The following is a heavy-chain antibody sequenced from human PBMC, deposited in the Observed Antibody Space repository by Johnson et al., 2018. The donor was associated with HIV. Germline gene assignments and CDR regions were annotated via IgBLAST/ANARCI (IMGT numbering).Heavy chain of an antibody. Sequence: VQLVESGGGVVQPGRSLRLSCAASGFTFSSYAMHWVRQTTEKRLEWVSAIGTTGDTYYPDSVKGRFTISRENANNSLYLQMNGLRAEDTALYFCVREGWYGEYVDALDIWGQGTMVIVSS. CDR1: GFTFSSYA. D-gene: IGHD6-19*01. CDR3: VREGWYGEYVDALDI. V-gene: IGHV3-13*01. CDR2: IGTTGDT. J-gene: IGHJ3*02.